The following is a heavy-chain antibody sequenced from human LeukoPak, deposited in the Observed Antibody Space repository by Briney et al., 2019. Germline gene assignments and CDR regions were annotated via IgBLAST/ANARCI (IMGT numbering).Heavy chain of an antibody. CDR3: ARGLHYNILTGGMDV. D-gene: IGHD3-9*01. Sequence: SETLSLTCAVFGGSFSGYYWSWIRQSPEKGLEWIGEMSHTGATNYNPSLKSRVTVSVDTSKKQFSLSLRFVTAADTAVYYCARGLHYNILTGGMDVWGQGTTVIVSS. CDR1: GGSFSGYY. J-gene: IGHJ6*02. V-gene: IGHV4-34*01. CDR2: MSHTGAT.